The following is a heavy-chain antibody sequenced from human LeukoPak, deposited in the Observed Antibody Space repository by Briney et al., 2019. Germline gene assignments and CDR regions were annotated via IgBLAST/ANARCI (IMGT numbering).Heavy chain of an antibody. CDR2: IIPIFGTA. V-gene: IGHV1-69*06. CDR1: GGTFSSYA. CDR3: ARDGYYDILTGYSHAEYFQH. J-gene: IGHJ1*01. D-gene: IGHD3-9*01. Sequence: ASVKVSCKPSGGTFSSYAISWVRQAPGQGLEWMGGIIPIFGTANYAQKFQGRVTITADKSTSTAYMELSSLRSEDTAVYYCARDGYYDILTGYSHAEYFQHWGQGTLVTVSS.